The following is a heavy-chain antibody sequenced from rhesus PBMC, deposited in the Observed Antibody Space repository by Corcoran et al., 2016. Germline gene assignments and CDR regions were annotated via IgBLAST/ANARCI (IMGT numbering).Heavy chain of an antibody. CDR1: GGSISGYYY. V-gene: IGHV4-143*01. CDR3: ARTYYNIWTGYMFDY. J-gene: IGHJ4*01. D-gene: IGHD3-3*01. CDR2: IYGSSTST. Sequence: QVQLQESGPGLVKPSETLSLTCAVSGGSISGYYYWSWLRQPPGKGLEWIGYIYGSSTSTNYNPSLKSRVTISKDTSKNQFSLKLSSVTAADTAVYYCARTYYNIWTGYMFDYWGQGVLVTVSS.